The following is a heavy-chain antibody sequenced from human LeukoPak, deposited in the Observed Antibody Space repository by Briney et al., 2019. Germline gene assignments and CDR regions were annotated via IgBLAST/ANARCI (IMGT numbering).Heavy chain of an antibody. V-gene: IGHV3-23*01. CDR3: AKAGGIRFDY. Sequence: GGSLRLSCAASGFTFITYAMSWVRQAPGKGLEWVSGISGSGTGGRTYYADSVKGRFTISRDNSKNTLYLQMNGLRAEDTAVYYCAKAGGIRFDYWGQGTLVTVSS. J-gene: IGHJ4*02. CDR1: GFTFITYA. D-gene: IGHD3-10*01. CDR2: ISGSGTGGRT.